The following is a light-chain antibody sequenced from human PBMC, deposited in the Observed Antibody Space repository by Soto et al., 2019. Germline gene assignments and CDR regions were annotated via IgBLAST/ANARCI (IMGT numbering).Light chain of an antibody. Sequence: EIVLTPSPGTLSLSPVERATLSCRASQSVSSNYLAWYQQKPGQAPRLLMYDASSRATGIPDRFSGSGSGTDFTLTISRLEPEDFAVYYCQQYSSSRTFGQGTKVDIK. CDR2: DAS. CDR3: QQYSSSRT. CDR1: QSVSSNY. J-gene: IGKJ1*01. V-gene: IGKV3-20*01.